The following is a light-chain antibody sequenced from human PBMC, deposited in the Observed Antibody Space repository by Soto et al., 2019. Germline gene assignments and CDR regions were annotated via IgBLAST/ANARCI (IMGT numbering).Light chain of an antibody. V-gene: IGLV2-8*01. Sequence: QSVLAQPPSASGSPGQSVTITCTGTNSDVGTYNYVSWYQHHPGKAPKFMIYEVSKRPLGVPDRFSGSKSGNTASLTVSGLQAEDEADYYCSSYTSSRIYVFGTGTKVTVL. CDR3: SSYTSSRIYV. CDR1: NSDVGTYNY. J-gene: IGLJ1*01. CDR2: EVS.